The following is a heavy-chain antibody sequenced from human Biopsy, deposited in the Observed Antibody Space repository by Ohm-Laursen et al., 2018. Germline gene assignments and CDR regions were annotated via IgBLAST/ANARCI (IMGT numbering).Heavy chain of an antibody. V-gene: IGHV4-4*08. CDR1: GGSLNNHY. CDR3: ARHDRSGYWGLDY. CDR2: IYSSGRT. Sequence: SETLSLTCSVSGGSLNNHYWSWIRQSPGKGLEWLAYIYSSGRTNYNPSLKSQIIVSVDTSKNQLSLNVTSVTATDTAMYYCARHDRSGYWGLDYWGQGALVTVSA. J-gene: IGHJ4*02. D-gene: IGHD3-22*01.